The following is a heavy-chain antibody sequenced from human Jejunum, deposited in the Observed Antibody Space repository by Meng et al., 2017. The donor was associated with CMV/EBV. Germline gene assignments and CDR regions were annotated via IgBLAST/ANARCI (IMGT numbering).Heavy chain of an antibody. J-gene: IGHJ5*02. D-gene: IGHD3-16*01. CDR1: GGSVSSGSYF. Sequence: LPCTVSGGSVSSGSYFWSWIRQPPGKGLEWIGYIYYSGSTSYNPSLKSRVTISIDTSKNQLSLKLSSVTAADTAVYYCARGWGWFDPWGQGTLVTVSS. CDR3: ARGWGWFDP. CDR2: IYYSGST. V-gene: IGHV4-61*01.